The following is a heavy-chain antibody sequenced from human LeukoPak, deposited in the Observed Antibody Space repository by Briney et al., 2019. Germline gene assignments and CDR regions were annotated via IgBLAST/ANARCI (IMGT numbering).Heavy chain of an antibody. CDR1: RFTFASYA. CDR3: AKSLIGSGYGWAPFDY. CDR2: ISVSGGST. J-gene: IGHJ4*02. V-gene: IGHV3-23*01. D-gene: IGHD5-12*01. Sequence: GGSLRLSCAASRFTFASYAMSWVRQAPGKGLEWVSAISVSGGSTYYADSVKGRFTVSRDSSQNTLYLQMNSLRADDTAVYYCAKSLIGSGYGWAPFDYWGQGTLVTVSS.